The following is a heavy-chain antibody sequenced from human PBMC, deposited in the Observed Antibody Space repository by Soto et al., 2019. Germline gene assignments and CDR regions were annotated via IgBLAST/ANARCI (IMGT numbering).Heavy chain of an antibody. Sequence: DVQLVESGGGLVQPGGSLRLSCEASGFTFSGYDMHWVRQAAGESLEWVSAIATSGNTNYAGSVKGRFTISRENAKNSMYLQINNVRAGDTAVYYCEREYVDLGYWYFDLWGRGTLVTVSS. CDR1: GFTFSGYD. V-gene: IGHV3-13*01. J-gene: IGHJ2*01. CDR3: EREYVDLGYWYFDL. D-gene: IGHD4-17*01. CDR2: IATSGNT.